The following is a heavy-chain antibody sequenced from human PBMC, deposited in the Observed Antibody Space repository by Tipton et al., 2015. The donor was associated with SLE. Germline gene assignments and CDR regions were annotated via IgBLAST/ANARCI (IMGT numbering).Heavy chain of an antibody. J-gene: IGHJ4*02. V-gene: IGHV4-59*01. Sequence: TLSLTCRVSGGSISGFIWSWIRQAPGKGLEWIGHMHYTGTTSYNPSLKSRISISAETSINELSLRLTSVTAADTAVYYCARLTPWGYDYWGPGMLVTVSS. D-gene: IGHD7-27*01. CDR2: MHYTGTT. CDR1: GGSISGFI. CDR3: ARLTPWGYDY.